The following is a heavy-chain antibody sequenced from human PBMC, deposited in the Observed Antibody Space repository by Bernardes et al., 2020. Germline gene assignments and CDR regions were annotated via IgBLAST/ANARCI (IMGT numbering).Heavy chain of an antibody. CDR1: GFTFSSYA. J-gene: IGHJ4*02. D-gene: IGHD3-3*01. CDR3: AKRSGFTYDRNFDS. Sequence: GGSLRLFCVASGFTFSSYAMSWVRQAPGEGLEWVSAISASGGATHYADSVRGRFTMSRDNSKNTLFLQMNNLRAEDTAIYYCAKRSGFTYDRNFDSWGQGTLVTVSS. V-gene: IGHV3-23*01. CDR2: ISASGGAT.